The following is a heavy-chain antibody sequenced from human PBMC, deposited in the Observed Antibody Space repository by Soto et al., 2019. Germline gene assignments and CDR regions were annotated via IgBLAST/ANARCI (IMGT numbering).Heavy chain of an antibody. CDR1: RGVVRGATCT. CDR3: ARLNGYCIRGSCHGHYAMDV. D-gene: IGHD2-15*01. V-gene: IGHV4-39*01. Sequence: SISFAVGRGVVRGATCTLGWNRQPPGKGLEWAASVYYGGRSYYNPSLNSRVTISGDTSKNQSSLQMTSVIGADTAVENCARLNGYCIRGSCHGHYAMDVWGQGTTVTVSS. CDR2: VYYGGRS. J-gene: IGHJ6*02.